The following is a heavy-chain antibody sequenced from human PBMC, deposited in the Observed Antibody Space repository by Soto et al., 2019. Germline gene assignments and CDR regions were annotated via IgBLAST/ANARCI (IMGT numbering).Heavy chain of an antibody. CDR2: ITPILGIA. CDR3: AREFADSSGLDY. D-gene: IGHD3-22*01. J-gene: IGHJ4*02. CDR1: GGTFSSYT. Sequence: QVQLVQSGAEVKKPGSSVKVSCKASGGTFSSYTISWVRQAPGQGLEWMGRITPILGIANYAQKFQGRVTITADKSTSTAYMELSSLRSEDTAVYYCAREFADSSGLDYWGQGTLVTVSS. V-gene: IGHV1-69*08.